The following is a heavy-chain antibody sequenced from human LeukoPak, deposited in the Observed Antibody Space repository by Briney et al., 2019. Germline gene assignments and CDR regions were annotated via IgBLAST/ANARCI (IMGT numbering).Heavy chain of an antibody. CDR1: GFTFDDFA. Sequence: GGSLRLSCVASGFTFDDFAMHWVRQAPGKGLEWVSGISWNGGSIGTADPVRGRFTISRDNTKNYLYLHLNSLRPEDTALYYCAKDDIAVATRPGGYFDSWGQGTPVTVSS. CDR2: ISWNGGSI. V-gene: IGHV3-9*01. J-gene: IGHJ4*02. CDR3: AKDDIAVATRPGGYFDS. D-gene: IGHD6-19*01.